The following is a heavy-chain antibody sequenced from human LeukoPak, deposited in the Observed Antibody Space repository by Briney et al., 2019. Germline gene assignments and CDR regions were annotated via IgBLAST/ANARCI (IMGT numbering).Heavy chain of an antibody. Sequence: SETLSLTCAVYGGSFSGYYWSWIRQPPGKGLEWIGEINHSGSTNYNPSLKSRVTISVDTSRNQFSLKLSSVTAADTAVYYCARGGYFDYWGQGTLVTVSS. CDR3: ARGGYFDY. V-gene: IGHV4-34*01. J-gene: IGHJ4*02. CDR1: GGSFSGYY. CDR2: INHSGST.